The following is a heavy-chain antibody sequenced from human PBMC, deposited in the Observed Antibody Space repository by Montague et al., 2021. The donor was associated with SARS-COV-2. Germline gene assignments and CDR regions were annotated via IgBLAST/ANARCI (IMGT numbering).Heavy chain of an antibody. D-gene: IGHD3-3*01. V-gene: IGHV4-34*01. CDR3: ARVLGGPGTIFGVALY. CDR1: GGSFSGYY. Sequence: SETLSLTCGVYGGSFSGYYWSWIRQPPGKGLQWIGGINHSGSTNYNPSLNSRGTISLDTSKNQFSLKLTSVSAADTAVYYCARVLGGPGTIFGVALYWGQGALVTVSS. CDR2: INHSGST. J-gene: IGHJ4*02.